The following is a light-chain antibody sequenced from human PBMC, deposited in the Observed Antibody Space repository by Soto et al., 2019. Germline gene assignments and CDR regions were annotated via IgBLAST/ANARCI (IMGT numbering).Light chain of an antibody. CDR2: KAS. J-gene: IGKJ1*01. CDR3: QQYSGWT. V-gene: IGKV1-5*03. CDR1: QSIGDW. Sequence: DIQMTQSPSTLSASVGDRVTITCRASQSIGDWLAWYQQKPGKAPKLLIYKASSLESGVPSRFSGSGSGTEFTLTISSLQPDEFATYYCQQYSGWTFGQGTKLEIK.